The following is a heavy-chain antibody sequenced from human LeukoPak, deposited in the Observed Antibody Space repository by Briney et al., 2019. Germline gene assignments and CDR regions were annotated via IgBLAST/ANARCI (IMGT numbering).Heavy chain of an antibody. CDR3: ARMYYYGSGSYWYYFDY. CDR2: IYYSGST. CDR1: GGSVSSGSYY. Sequence: PSETLSLTCTVSGGSVSSGSYYWSWIRQPPGKGLEWIGYIYYSGSTNYNPSLKSRVTISVDTSKNQFSLKLSSVTAADTAVYYCARMYYYGSGSYWYYFDYWGQGTLVTASS. D-gene: IGHD3-10*01. J-gene: IGHJ4*02. V-gene: IGHV4-61*01.